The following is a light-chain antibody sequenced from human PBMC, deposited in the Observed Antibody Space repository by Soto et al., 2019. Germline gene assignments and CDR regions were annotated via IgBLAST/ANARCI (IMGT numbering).Light chain of an antibody. Sequence: IEMTQSTSILSASVGDIVTITCRASQSVSAWLAWYQVKPGKAPKLLIYAASSLQSGVPSRFSGSGSGTDFTLTISSLQPEDFATYYCLQDYNYPWTFGQGTKVDI. V-gene: IGKV1-6*02. J-gene: IGKJ1*01. CDR2: AAS. CDR1: QSVSAW. CDR3: LQDYNYPWT.